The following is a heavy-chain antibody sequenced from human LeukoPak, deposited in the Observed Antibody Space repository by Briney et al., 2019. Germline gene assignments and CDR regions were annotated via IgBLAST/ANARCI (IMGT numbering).Heavy chain of an antibody. J-gene: IGHJ4*02. CDR3: ARDRGPCEPFDY. CDR2: INPSGGST. V-gene: IGHV1-46*01. Sequence: ASVKVSCKASGYNFTSYYIHWVRQAPGQGLEWMGIINPSGGSTNKAQKFQGRGTMTSDTSTSTVYMELSSLRSEYTAVYYCARDRGPCEPFDYWGQGTLVTVSS. D-gene: IGHD3-10*01. CDR1: GYNFTSYY.